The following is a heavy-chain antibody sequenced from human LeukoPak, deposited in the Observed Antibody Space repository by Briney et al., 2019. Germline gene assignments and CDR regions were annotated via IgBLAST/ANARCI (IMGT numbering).Heavy chain of an antibody. CDR1: GSTFTNYW. D-gene: IGHD3-10*01. V-gene: IGHV5-51*01. Sequence: GASLQISCGGAGSTFTNYWIGWGRQLPGKGGEWMGLIYPRDSDNKESPSSQGQVTISADKSISTAFLQWSSLKASDTAMYHCARGAPSGSGNYLDFWGQGTLVTVSS. CDR2: IYPRDSDN. J-gene: IGHJ4*02. CDR3: ARGAPSGSGNYLDF.